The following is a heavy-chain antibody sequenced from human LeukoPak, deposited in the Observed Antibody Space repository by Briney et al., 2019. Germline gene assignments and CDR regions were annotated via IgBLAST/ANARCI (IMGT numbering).Heavy chain of an antibody. Sequence: GGSLRLSCTASGFTFGDYAMSWVRQAPGKGLAWVGFIRSKAYGGTTEYAASVKGRFTISRDDSGSIAYLQMNSLKTEDTAVYYCTRDNLWFRLLMDVWGKGTTVTVSS. D-gene: IGHD2-21*01. CDR3: TRDNLWFRLLMDV. CDR1: GFTFGDYA. J-gene: IGHJ6*03. CDR2: IRSKAYGGTT. V-gene: IGHV3-49*04.